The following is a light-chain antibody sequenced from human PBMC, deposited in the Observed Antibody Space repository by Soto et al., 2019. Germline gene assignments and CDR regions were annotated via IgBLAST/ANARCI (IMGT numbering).Light chain of an antibody. J-gene: IGLJ2*01. CDR3: AAWDDSLNGVV. CDR1: SSNIGSNT. V-gene: IGLV1-44*01. Sequence: QSVLTQPPSASGTPVQRVTISCSGSSSNIGSNTVNCYQQLPGTAPKLLIYSNNQRPSGVPDRFSGSKSGTSASLAISGLQSEDDADYYCAAWDDSLNGVVFGGGTKLTVL. CDR2: SNN.